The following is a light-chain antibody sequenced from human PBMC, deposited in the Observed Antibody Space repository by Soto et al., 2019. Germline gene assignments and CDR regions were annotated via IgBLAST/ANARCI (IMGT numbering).Light chain of an antibody. CDR3: QQRSNWPPIT. V-gene: IGKV3-11*01. Sequence: EIFMAQSRSSLSVSTVGRATFSCRDSQSVSSNLAWYQQKPGQAPRLLIYGASNRATGIPARFSGSGSGTDFTLTISSLEPEDFAVYYCQQRSNWPPITFGQGTRLEIK. J-gene: IGKJ5*01. CDR2: GAS. CDR1: QSVSSN.